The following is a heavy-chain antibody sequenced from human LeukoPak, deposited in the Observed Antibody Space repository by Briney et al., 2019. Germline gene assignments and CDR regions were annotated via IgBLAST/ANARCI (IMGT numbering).Heavy chain of an antibody. CDR3: ARDALYFQH. Sequence: SETLSLTCTVSGGSISGYYWSWIRQPPGKGLEWIGLIYYSGSTNYNPSLKSRVTISVDTSKKQFSLKLSSVAAADTAVYYCARDALYFQHWGQGTLVTVSS. V-gene: IGHV4-59*01. CDR2: IYYSGST. CDR1: GGSISGYY. J-gene: IGHJ1*01.